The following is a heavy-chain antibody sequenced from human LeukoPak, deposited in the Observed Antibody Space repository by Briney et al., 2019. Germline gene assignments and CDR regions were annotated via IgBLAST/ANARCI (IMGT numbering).Heavy chain of an antibody. J-gene: IGHJ5*02. CDR1: GYTFISYD. Sequence: GASVKVSCKASGYTFISYDIHWVRQATGQGLEWMGWVNPNSGNTGYAQKFQGRVTMTSDPSTTTAYMELSSLRSEDTAVYYCARVGISSDNWFDPWGQGTLVIVSS. D-gene: IGHD6-19*01. V-gene: IGHV1-8*01. CDR3: ARVGISSDNWFDP. CDR2: VNPNSGNT.